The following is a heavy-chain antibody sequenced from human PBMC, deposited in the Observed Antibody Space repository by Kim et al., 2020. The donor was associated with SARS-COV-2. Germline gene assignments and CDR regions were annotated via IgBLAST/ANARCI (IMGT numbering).Heavy chain of an antibody. CDR2: IKSKTDGWTT. CDR1: GFTFSNAW. Sequence: GGSLRLSCAASGFTFSNAWMSWVRQAPGKGLEWVGRIKSKTDGWTTDYAAPVKGRFTISRDDSKNTLYLQMNSLKTEDTAVYYCTTDQGAPYYYYYGMDVWGQGTTVTVSS. D-gene: IGHD3-16*01. J-gene: IGHJ6*02. V-gene: IGHV3-15*01. CDR3: TTDQGAPYYYYYGMDV.